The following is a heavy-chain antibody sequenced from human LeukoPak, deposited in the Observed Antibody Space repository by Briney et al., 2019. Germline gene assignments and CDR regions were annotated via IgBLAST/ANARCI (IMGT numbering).Heavy chain of an antibody. J-gene: IGHJ4*02. D-gene: IGHD2/OR15-2a*01. CDR3: RYFLPHFDY. CDR2: ISGSGDST. Sequence: GGSLRLSCAASGFTFSNYAMNWVRQAPGKGLEWVSTISGSGDSTNYADSVKGRFTISRDNSKNTLYLQMNSLRAEDTAVYYCRYFLPHFDYWGQGTLVTVSS. CDR1: GFTFSNYA. V-gene: IGHV3-23*01.